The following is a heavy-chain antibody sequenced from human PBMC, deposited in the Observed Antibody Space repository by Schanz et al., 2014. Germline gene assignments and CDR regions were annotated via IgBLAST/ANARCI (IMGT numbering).Heavy chain of an antibody. D-gene: IGHD4-17*01. CDR1: GFTFDEYG. V-gene: IGHV3-9*01. CDR3: ARVGRATVATPFDY. Sequence: VQLVESGGGLVRPGDSLRLSCAASGFTFDEYGMHWVRQAPGKGLEWVSGISWNGGFIAYGDAVKGRFTISRDNAKNTLYLQMNSLRAEDTAVYYCARVGRATVATPFDYWGQGTLVTVSS. CDR2: ISWNGGFI. J-gene: IGHJ4*02.